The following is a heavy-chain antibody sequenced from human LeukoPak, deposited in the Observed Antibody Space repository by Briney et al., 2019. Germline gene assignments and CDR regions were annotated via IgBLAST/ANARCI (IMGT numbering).Heavy chain of an antibody. V-gene: IGHV3-33*01. CDR1: GFTFSSYG. CDR3: ARGWLEGFDY. J-gene: IGHJ4*02. D-gene: IGHD6-19*01. Sequence: GRSLRLSCAASGFTFSSYGMHWVRQAPVKGLEWVAVIWYDGSNKYYADSVKGRFTISRDNSKNTLYLQMNSLRAEDTAVYYCARGWLEGFDYWGQGTLVTVSS. CDR2: IWYDGSNK.